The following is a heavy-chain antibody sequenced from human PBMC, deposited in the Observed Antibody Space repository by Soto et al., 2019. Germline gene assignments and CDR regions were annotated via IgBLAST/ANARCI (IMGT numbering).Heavy chain of an antibody. J-gene: IGHJ6*02. CDR1: GFTFSSYG. CDR3: AKGRSYYYYYGVDV. Sequence: GSLRLSCAASGFTFSSYGMRWVRQAPGKGLEWVADIIYGGGNTYYADSVKGRFTISRDNSKSTLYLQMNSLRAEDTALYYCAKGRSYYYYYGVDVWGQGTTVTVSS. CDR2: IIYGGGNT. V-gene: IGHV3-23*01.